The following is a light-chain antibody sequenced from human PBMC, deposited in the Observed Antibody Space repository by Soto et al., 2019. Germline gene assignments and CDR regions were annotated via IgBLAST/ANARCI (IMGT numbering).Light chain of an antibody. CDR1: SSDVGGYNY. Sequence: QTVLTQPASVSGSPGQSVTMSCTGTSSDVGGYNYVSWYQQHPGKAPKLMIYDATTRPSGGPDRFSGSKSGNTASLTISGLQAEDEADYYCSSHAGSSVVFGTGTKVTVL. CDR3: SSHAGSSVV. J-gene: IGLJ1*01. V-gene: IGLV2-11*01. CDR2: DAT.